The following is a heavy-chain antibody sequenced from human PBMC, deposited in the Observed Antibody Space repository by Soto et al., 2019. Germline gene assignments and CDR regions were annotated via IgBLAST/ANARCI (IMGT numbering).Heavy chain of an antibody. CDR1: GGSISSYY. CDR2: IYYSGST. J-gene: IGHJ4*02. Sequence: SSETLSLTCTVSGGSISSYYWSWIRQPPGKGLEWIGYIYYSGSTNYNPSLKSRVTISVDTSKNQFSLKLSSVTAADTAVYYCARGDLYMPSGTFNYWGQGTLVTVSS. CDR3: ARGDLYMPSGTFNY. D-gene: IGHD2-15*01. V-gene: IGHV4-59*08.